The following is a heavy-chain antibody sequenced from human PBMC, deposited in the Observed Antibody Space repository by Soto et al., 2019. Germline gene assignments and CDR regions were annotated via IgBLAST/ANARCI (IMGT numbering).Heavy chain of an antibody. CDR3: AREYCSSTSCFDY. D-gene: IGHD2-2*01. CDR2: IIAYNGNT. CDR1: GYTXSSYA. Sequence: SXKISCRASGYTXSSYASGRVRQAPGQGLEWMGWIIAYNGNTNYAKKLQGRVTITTYTSTRIATMELRRLRPDDTAVYYGAREYCSSTSCFDYWGQGTLGTVS. J-gene: IGHJ4*02. V-gene: IGHV1-18*04.